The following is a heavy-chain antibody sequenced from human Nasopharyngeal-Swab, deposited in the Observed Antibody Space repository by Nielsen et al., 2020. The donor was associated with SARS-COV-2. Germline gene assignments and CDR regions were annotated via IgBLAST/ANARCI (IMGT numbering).Heavy chain of an antibody. CDR3: ATYGYGSYYYYYMDV. D-gene: IGHD5-18*01. Sequence: SETLSLTCTVSGGSISSSSYYWVWIRQPPGKGLEWIGSTYYSGSTYYNPSLKSRVTISVDTSKNQFSLKLSSVTAADTAVYYCATYGYGSYYYYYMDVWGKGTTVTVSS. CDR1: GGSISSSSYY. V-gene: IGHV4-39*01. J-gene: IGHJ6*03. CDR2: TYYSGST.